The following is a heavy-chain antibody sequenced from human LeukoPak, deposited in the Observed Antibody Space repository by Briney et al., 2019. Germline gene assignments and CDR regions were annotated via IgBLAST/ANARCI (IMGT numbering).Heavy chain of an antibody. D-gene: IGHD6-19*01. CDR1: GFTFSSYW. V-gene: IGHV3-7*03. CDR2: IHRDGSEK. Sequence: QPGGSLRLSCTASGFTFSSYWMTWVRQAPGKGLEWVANIHRDGSEKNYVDSVRGRFTISRDNAENSLYLQMDSLGAEDTAVSRGWRSPQCYGVGDWGKGTTVTVSS. CDR3: WRSPQCYGVGD. J-gene: IGHJ6*04.